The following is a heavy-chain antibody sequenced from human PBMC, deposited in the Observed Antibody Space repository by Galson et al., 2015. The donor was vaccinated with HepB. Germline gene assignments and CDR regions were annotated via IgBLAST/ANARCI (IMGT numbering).Heavy chain of an antibody. V-gene: IGHV4-39*01. CDR3: ARSTVTKRFGPPRV. Sequence: SETLSLTCTVSGGSISSSSYYWGWIRQPPGKGLEWIGSIYYSGSTYYNPSLKSRVTISVDTSKNQFSLKLSSVTAADTAVYYCARSTVTKRFGPPRVWGQGTTVTVSS. CDR1: GGSISSSSYY. J-gene: IGHJ6*02. CDR2: IYYSGST. D-gene: IGHD4-17*01.